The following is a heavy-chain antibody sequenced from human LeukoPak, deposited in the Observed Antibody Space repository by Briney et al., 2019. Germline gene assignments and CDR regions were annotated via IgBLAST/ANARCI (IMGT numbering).Heavy chain of an antibody. Sequence: KPGGSLRLSCAASGFTFSSYSMNWVRQAPGKGLEWVSSISSSSSYIYYADSVKGRFTISRDNAKNSLYLQMNSLRAEDTAVYYCARQDHSSSWSPFDYWGQGTLVTVSS. CDR3: ARQDHSSSWSPFDY. V-gene: IGHV3-21*01. CDR2: ISSSSSYI. J-gene: IGHJ4*02. D-gene: IGHD6-13*01. CDR1: GFTFSSYS.